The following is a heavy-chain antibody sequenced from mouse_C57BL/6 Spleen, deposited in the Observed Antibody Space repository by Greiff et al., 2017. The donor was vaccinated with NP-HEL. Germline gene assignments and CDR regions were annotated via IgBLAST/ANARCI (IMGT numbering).Heavy chain of an antibody. CDR3: ARGDDTYYAMDY. D-gene: IGHD2-3*01. CDR1: GYTFTSYW. J-gene: IGHJ4*01. CDR2: IDPSDSYT. V-gene: IGHV1-50*01. Sequence: QVQLQQPGAELVKPGASVKLSCKASGYTFTSYWMQWVKQRPGQGLEWIGEIDPSDSYTNYNQKFKGKATLTVDTSSITAYMQLSSLTSEDSAVYYCARGDDTYYAMDYWGQGTSVTVSS.